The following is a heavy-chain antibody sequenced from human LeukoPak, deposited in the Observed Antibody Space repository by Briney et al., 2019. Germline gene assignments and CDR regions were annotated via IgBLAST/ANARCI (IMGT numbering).Heavy chain of an antibody. CDR1: GYTFTGYY. D-gene: IGHD3-22*01. J-gene: IGHJ4*02. CDR2: INPNSGGT. V-gene: IGHV1-2*06. CDR3: ASMYYYDSSGYYQDY. Sequence: ASVKVPCKASGYTFTGYYMHWVRQAPGQGLEWMGRINPNSGGTNYAQKFQGRVTMTRDTSISTAYMEPSRLRSDDTAVYYCASMYYYDSSGYYQDYWGQGTLVTVSS.